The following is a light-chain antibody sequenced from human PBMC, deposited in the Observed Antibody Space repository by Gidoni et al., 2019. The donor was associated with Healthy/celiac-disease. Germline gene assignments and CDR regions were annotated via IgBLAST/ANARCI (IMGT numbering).Light chain of an antibody. V-gene: IGKV2-28*01. CDR2: LGS. CDR3: IQALQTFIT. CDR1: QSLLHSNGYNY. J-gene: IGKJ5*01. Sequence: DVVMTKSPLSLPVTPGEPASISCRSSQSLLHSNGYNYLACYLQKPGQSPQLLIYLGSNRASGVPDRFSGSGSGTDFTLKISRVEAEDVWVYYCIQALQTFITFGQGTRLEIK.